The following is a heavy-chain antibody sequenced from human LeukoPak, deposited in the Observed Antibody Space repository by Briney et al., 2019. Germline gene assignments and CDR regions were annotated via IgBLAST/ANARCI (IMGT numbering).Heavy chain of an antibody. V-gene: IGHV4-34*01. D-gene: IGHD2-2*01. J-gene: IGHJ5*02. CDR2: INHSGST. CDR3: ARGGYCSSTSCYQWFDP. Sequence: PSETLSLTCAVYGGSFSGYYWSWIRQPPGKGLEWIGEINHSGSTNYNPSLKSRVTISVDPSKTQFSLKLSSVTAADTAVYYCARGGYCSSTSCYQWFDPWGQGTLVTVSS. CDR1: GGSFSGYY.